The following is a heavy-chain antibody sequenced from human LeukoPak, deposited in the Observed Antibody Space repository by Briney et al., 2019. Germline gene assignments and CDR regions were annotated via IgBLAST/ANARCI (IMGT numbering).Heavy chain of an antibody. CDR3: AKACIFGIAAAGCFDY. V-gene: IGHV3-9*03. Sequence: GGSLRLSCAASGFTFDDYAMHWVRQAPGKGLEWVSGISWNSGSIGYADSVKGRFTISRDNAKNSLYLQMNSLRAEDMALYYCAKACIFGIAAAGCFDYWGQGTLVTVSS. J-gene: IGHJ4*02. D-gene: IGHD6-13*01. CDR2: ISWNSGSI. CDR1: GFTFDDYA.